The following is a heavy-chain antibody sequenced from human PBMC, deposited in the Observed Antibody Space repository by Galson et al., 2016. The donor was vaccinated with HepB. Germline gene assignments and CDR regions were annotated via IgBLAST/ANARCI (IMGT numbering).Heavy chain of an antibody. CDR3: ATPRGYSYGYWDYATTDY. V-gene: IGHV3-23*01. CDR1: GFTFSSYA. D-gene: IGHD5-18*01. J-gene: IGHJ4*02. CDR2: ISGSGGNT. Sequence: SLRLSCAASGFTFSSYAMSWVRQAPGKGLEWVSAISGSGGNTYYADSVKGRFTISRDNSKNTLYLQMNSLRDEDTAVYYCATPRGYSYGYWDYATTDYWRRATLAVASS.